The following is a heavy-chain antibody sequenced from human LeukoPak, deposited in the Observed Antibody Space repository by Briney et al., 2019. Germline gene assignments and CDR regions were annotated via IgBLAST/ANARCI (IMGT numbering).Heavy chain of an antibody. D-gene: IGHD5-18*01. CDR1: GGTFSSYA. V-gene: IGHV1-69*13. CDR3: ARALRGYSYGFDY. Sequence: SVKVSCRASGGTFSSYAISWVRQAPGQGLEWMGGIIPIFGTANYAQKFQGRVTITADESTSTAYMELSSLRSEDTAVYYCARALRGYSYGFDYWGQGTLVTVSS. CDR2: IIPIFGTA. J-gene: IGHJ4*02.